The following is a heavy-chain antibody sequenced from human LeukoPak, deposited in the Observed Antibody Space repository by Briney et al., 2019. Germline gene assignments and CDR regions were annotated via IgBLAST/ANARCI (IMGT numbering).Heavy chain of an antibody. D-gene: IGHD1-26*01. CDR1: GFTFSSYA. Sequence: PGGSLRLSCAASGFTFSSYAMSWVRQAPGKGLERVSAISGSGGSTYYADSVKGRFTISRDNSKNTLYLQMNSLRAEDTAVYYCAKEPYSGSYYRFYFDYWGQGTLVTISS. CDR2: ISGSGGST. V-gene: IGHV3-23*01. CDR3: AKEPYSGSYYRFYFDY. J-gene: IGHJ4*02.